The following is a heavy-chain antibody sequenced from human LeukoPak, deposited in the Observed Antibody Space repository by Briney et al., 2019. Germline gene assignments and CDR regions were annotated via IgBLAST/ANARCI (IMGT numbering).Heavy chain of an antibody. V-gene: IGHV4-34*01. D-gene: IGHD3-16*02. CDR1: GGSFSGYY. J-gene: IGHJ5*02. Sequence: PSETLSLTCAVYGGSFSGYYWSWIRQPPGQGLEWIGEINHSASTNYNPSLKSRVTISVDTSKNQFSLKLSSVTAADTAVYYCATRRTDYDYVWGSYPSNWFDPWGQGTLVTVSS. CDR2: INHSAST. CDR3: ATRRTDYDYVWGSYPSNWFDP.